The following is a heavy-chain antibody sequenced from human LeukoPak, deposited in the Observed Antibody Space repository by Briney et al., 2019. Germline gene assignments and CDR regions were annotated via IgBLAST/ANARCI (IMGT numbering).Heavy chain of an antibody. CDR2: INHSGST. V-gene: IGHV4-34*01. CDR3: ARGPASHSSGYYQNFDY. CDR1: GGSFSGYY. D-gene: IGHD3-22*01. J-gene: IGHJ4*02. Sequence: SETLSLTCAVYGGSFSGYYWSWIRQPPEKGLEWIGEINHSGSTNYNPSLKSRVTISVDTSKNQFSLKLSSVTAADTAVYYCARGPASHSSGYYQNFDYWGQGTLVTVYS.